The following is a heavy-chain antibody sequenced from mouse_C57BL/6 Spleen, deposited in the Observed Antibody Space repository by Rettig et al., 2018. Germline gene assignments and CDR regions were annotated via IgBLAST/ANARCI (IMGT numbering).Heavy chain of an antibody. Sequence: ESGPGLVAPSQSLSITCTVSGFSLTTYGVHWVRQPPGKGLEWLVVIWSDGSTTYNSALKSRLSISKDNSKSQVFLKMNSLQTDDTAMYYCARYGGYDYLYYAMDYWGQGTSVTVSS. CDR3: ARYGGYDYLYYAMDY. CDR1: GFSLTTYG. D-gene: IGHD2-4*01. V-gene: IGHV2-6*03. J-gene: IGHJ4*01. CDR2: IWSDGST.